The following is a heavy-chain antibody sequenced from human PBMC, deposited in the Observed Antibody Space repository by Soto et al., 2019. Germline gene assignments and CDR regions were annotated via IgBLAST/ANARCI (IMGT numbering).Heavy chain of an antibody. Sequence: SVKVSCKASGGTFSSYAISWVRQAPGQGLEWMGGIIPIFGTANYAQKFQGRVTITADESTSTAYMELSSLRSEDTAVYYCARDIVVVPAASWYYYGMDVWGQGTTVTVSS. D-gene: IGHD2-2*01. CDR1: GGTFSSYA. V-gene: IGHV1-69*13. CDR3: ARDIVVVPAASWYYYGMDV. J-gene: IGHJ6*02. CDR2: IIPIFGTA.